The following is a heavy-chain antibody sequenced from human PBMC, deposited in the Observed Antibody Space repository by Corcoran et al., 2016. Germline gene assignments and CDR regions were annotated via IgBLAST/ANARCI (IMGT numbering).Heavy chain of an antibody. CDR1: GGTFSSYA. CDR2: IIPIFGTA. CDR3: ARSDCVGDCYPPYCYYGMDV. D-gene: IGHD2-21*02. Sequence: QVQLVQSGAEVKKPGSSVKVSCKASGGTFSSYAISWVRQAPGQGLEWMGGIIPIFGTANYAQKCQGKVTITAGESTSTAYMELGSLRSEDTAVYYGARSDCVGDCYPPYCYYGMDVWGQGTTVTGSS. V-gene: IGHV1-69*01. J-gene: IGHJ6*02.